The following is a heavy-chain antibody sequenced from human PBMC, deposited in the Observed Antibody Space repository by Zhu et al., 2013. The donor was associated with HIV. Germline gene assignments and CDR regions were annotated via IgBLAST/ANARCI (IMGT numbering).Heavy chain of an antibody. CDR1: GGTFSSYT. Sequence: QVQLVQSGAEVKKPGSSVKVSCKASGGTFSSYTISWVRQAPGQGLEWMGRIIPILGIANYAQKFQGRVTITADKSTSTAYMELSSLRSEDTAVYYCARASHSSSWIDPWGQGTLVTVSS. CDR3: ARASHSSSWIDP. J-gene: IGHJ5*02. D-gene: IGHD6-13*01. CDR2: IIPILGIA. V-gene: IGHV1-69*02.